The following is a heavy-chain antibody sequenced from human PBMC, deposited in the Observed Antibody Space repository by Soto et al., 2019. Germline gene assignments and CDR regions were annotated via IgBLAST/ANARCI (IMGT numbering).Heavy chain of an antibody. CDR2: ISPYNGNT. Sequence: QIPLVQSGAEVKKPGASVNVSCKTSGFSFTTYGVNWVRQAPGQGLEWVGWISPYNGNTYYAQRLQGRVTMTTDTSTSTAYMELRSLRSDDTAVYYCARYELKRPFDYWGQGTLVTVSS. J-gene: IGHJ4*02. D-gene: IGHD1-1*01. V-gene: IGHV1-18*01. CDR3: ARYELKRPFDY. CDR1: GFSFTTYG.